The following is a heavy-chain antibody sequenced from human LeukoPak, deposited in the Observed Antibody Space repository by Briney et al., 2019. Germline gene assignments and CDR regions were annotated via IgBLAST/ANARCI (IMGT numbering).Heavy chain of an antibody. D-gene: IGHD6-19*01. CDR1: GFTFSSYG. CDR2: ISYDGTNK. Sequence: GGSLRLSCAASGFTFSSYGMHWVRQAPGKGLEWVAVISYDGTNKYYTDSVRGRFTISRDNSKNTLYLQMDSLRTEDTAVYYCARVELYASGWYGSIDYWGQGTLVAVSS. V-gene: IGHV3-30*03. J-gene: IGHJ4*02. CDR3: ARVELYASGWYGSIDY.